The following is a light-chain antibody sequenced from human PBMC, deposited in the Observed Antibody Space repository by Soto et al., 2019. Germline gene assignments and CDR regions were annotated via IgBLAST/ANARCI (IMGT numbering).Light chain of an antibody. Sequence: QSALTQPASVSGSPGQSITISCTGTSSDIGTFDYVSWYQQFPGKAPKLLIYKVSNRPSGISNRFSGSKSGNTASLTISRLQTEDEADYYCASYTSTTSLLYVFGGGTKLTVL. CDR2: KVS. V-gene: IGLV2-14*01. CDR1: SSDIGTFDY. CDR3: ASYTSTTSLLYV. J-gene: IGLJ1*01.